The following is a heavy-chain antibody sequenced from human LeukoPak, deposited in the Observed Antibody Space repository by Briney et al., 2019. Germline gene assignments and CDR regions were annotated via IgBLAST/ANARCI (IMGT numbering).Heavy chain of an antibody. CDR3: AKSHPPTVTTEEGEYLQH. J-gene: IGHJ1*01. CDR2: ISFDGSNQ. D-gene: IGHD4-17*01. Sequence: PGGSLRLSCAASGFSFRGFAMYWVRQAPGQGLEWVAVISFDGSNQYYADSVKGRFTIYRDNFKNTVYLQMNSLRAEETAVYYCAKSHPPTVTTEEGEYLQHWGQGTLVTVSS. V-gene: IGHV3-30*18. CDR1: GFSFRGFA.